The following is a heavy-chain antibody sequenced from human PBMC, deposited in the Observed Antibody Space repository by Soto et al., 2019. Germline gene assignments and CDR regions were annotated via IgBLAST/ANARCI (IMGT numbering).Heavy chain of an antibody. J-gene: IGHJ4*02. D-gene: IGHD2-15*01. CDR1: GFTFSSYA. CDR3: ATTPATATHFDY. V-gene: IGHV3-23*01. Sequence: GGSLRLSCAASGFTFSSYAMSWVRQAPGKGLEWVSAISGSGGSTYYADPVKGRFTISRDNSKNTLYLQMNSLRAEDTAVYYCATTPATATHFDYWGQGTLVTVSS. CDR2: ISGSGGST.